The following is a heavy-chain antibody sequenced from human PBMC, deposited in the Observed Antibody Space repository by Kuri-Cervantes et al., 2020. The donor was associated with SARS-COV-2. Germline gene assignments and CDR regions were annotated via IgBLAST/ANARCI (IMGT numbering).Heavy chain of an antibody. J-gene: IGHJ4*02. CDR1: GFTFSSYS. CDR3: ARDSGSYQTD. V-gene: IGHV3-21*01. Sequence: GESLKISCAASGFTFSSYSMNWVRQAPGKGLEWVSSTSSSSSYIYYADSVKGRFTISRDNAKNSLYLQMNSLRAEDTAVYYCARDSGSYQTDWGQGTLVTVSS. CDR2: TSSSSSYI. D-gene: IGHD1-26*01.